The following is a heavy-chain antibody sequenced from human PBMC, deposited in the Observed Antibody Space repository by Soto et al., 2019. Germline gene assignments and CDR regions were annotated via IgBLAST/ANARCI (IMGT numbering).Heavy chain of an antibody. CDR3: AKAIVLMVYAIAAAGTGAFDI. J-gene: IGHJ3*02. D-gene: IGHD2-8*01. V-gene: IGHV3-23*01. CDR1: GFTFSSYA. Sequence: GGSLRLSCAASGFTFSSYAMSWVRQAPGKGLEWVSAISGSGGSTYYADSVKGRFTISRDNSKNTLYLQMNSLRAEDTAVYYCAKAIVLMVYAIAAAGTGAFDIWGQGTMVTVSS. CDR2: ISGSGGST.